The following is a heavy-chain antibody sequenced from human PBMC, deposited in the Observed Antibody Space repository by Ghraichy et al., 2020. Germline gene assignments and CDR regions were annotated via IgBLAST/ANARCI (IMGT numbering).Heavy chain of an antibody. J-gene: IGHJ3*02. CDR1: GFTFSSYG. V-gene: IGHV3-30*02. CDR3: PLTGYSYGVDAFDI. D-gene: IGHD5-18*01. CDR2: IRYDGSNK. Sequence: GGSLRLSCAASGFTFSSYGMHWVRQAPGKGLEWVAFIRYDGSNKYYADSVKGRFTISRDNSKNTLYLQMNSLRAEDTAVYYCPLTGYSYGVDAFDIWGQGTMVTVSS.